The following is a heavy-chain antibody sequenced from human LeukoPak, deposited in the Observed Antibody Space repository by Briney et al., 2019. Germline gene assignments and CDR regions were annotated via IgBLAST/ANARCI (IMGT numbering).Heavy chain of an antibody. V-gene: IGHV3-11*01. J-gene: IGHJ5*02. CDR3: ATDGAGFDT. CDR2: INIGGTNT. CDR1: GFPFSDYY. Sequence: GGSLRLSCTASGFPFSDYYMSWIRQAPGKGLEWLSYINIGGTNTHYADSVKGRFTISRDNAKKSLYLEMTNLRAEDTAVYYCATDGAGFDTWGQGVLVTVSS.